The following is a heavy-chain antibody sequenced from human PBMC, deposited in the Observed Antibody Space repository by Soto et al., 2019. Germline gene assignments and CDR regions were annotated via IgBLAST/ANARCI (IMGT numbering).Heavy chain of an antibody. D-gene: IGHD3-10*01. CDR1: GYTFTSYA. CDR2: INAGNGNT. CDR3: ARAPFTMVRGDVYYYYGMDV. J-gene: IGHJ6*02. V-gene: IGHV1-3*01. Sequence: VASVKVSCKASGYTFTSYAMHWVRQAPGQRLEWMGWINAGNGNTKYSQKFQGRVTITRDTSASTAYMELSSMRSEDTAVYYCARAPFTMVRGDVYYYYGMDVWGQGTTVTVSS.